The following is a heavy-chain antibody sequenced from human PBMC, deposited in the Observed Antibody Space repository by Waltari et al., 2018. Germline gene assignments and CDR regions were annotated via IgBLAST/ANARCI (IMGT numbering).Heavy chain of an antibody. Sequence: EVELLESGGALVQPGGSLRVSWAASGFTLDTFAMTWVRQAVGKGLEWVSSISGSGGITYYADSVKGRFTISRDNADNILYLQMHRLRAEDTALYYCAKSPTLIRGIPYSWGQGTLVTVSS. CDR2: ISGSGGIT. CDR1: GFTLDTFA. J-gene: IGHJ4*02. D-gene: IGHD3-10*01. V-gene: IGHV3-23*01. CDR3: AKSPTLIRGIPYS.